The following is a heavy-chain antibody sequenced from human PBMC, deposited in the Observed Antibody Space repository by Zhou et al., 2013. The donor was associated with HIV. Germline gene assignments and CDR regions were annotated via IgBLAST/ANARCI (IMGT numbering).Heavy chain of an antibody. Sequence: QVQLVQSGAEVKKPGSSVKVSCKASGGTFSSYAISWVRQAPGQGLEWMGRIIPILGIANYAQKFQGRVTITADKSTSTAYMELSSLRSEDTAVYYCARVDMNYYDSRSQGAFGIWGQGTMVTVSS. CDR1: GGTFSSYA. V-gene: IGHV1-69*04. D-gene: IGHD3-22*01. J-gene: IGHJ3*02. CDR2: IIPILGIA. CDR3: ARVDMNYYDSRSQGAFGI.